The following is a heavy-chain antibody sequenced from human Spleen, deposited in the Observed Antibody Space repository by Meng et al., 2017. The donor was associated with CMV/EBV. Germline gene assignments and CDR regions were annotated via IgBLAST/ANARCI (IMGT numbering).Heavy chain of an antibody. V-gene: IGHV1-2*02. CDR2: INPDSGGT. J-gene: IGHJ6*02. CDR3: ARGDFLPFLLPQSYYGMDV. Sequence: ASVKVSCKASGYTFTGYYIYWVRQAPGQGLEWMGWINPDSGGTNYAQRFQGRVTMTRDTSINTAYMELRRLRSDDTAVYYCARGDFLPFLLPQSYYGMDVWGQGTTVTVSS. D-gene: IGHD3-3*01. CDR1: GYTFTGYY.